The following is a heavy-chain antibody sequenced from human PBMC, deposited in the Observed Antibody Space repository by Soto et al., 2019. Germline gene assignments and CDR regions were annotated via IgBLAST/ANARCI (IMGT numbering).Heavy chain of an antibody. J-gene: IGHJ4*02. CDR3: ARHLLPGSNPPRYGYSYGYLGYYFDY. CDR1: GGSISSSSYY. CDR2: IYYSGST. V-gene: IGHV4-39*01. D-gene: IGHD5-18*01. Sequence: QLQLQESGPGLVKPSETLSLTCTVSGGSISSSSYYWGWIRQPPGKGLEWIGSIYYSGSTYYNPSLKSRVTISVDTSKNQFSLKLSSVTAADTAVYYCARHLLPGSNPPRYGYSYGYLGYYFDYWGQGTLVTVSS.